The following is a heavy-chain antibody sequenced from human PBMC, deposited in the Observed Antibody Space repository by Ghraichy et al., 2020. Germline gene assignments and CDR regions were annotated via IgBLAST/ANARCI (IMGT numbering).Heavy chain of an antibody. CDR3: ARDLNWVLFDL. CDR1: GFTFSAYW. Sequence: GESLNISCAASGFTFSAYWMHWVRQAPGKGLEWVSRIKTDGSTTVYADSVRGRFTISRDNPKNTLYLQMNSLRTEDTAVYYCARDLNWVLFDLWGQGTLVTVSS. CDR2: IKTDGSTT. J-gene: IGHJ4*02. D-gene: IGHD3-16*01. V-gene: IGHV3-74*01.